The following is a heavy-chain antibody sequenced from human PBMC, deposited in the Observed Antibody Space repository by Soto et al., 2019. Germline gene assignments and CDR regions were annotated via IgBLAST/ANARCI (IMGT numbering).Heavy chain of an antibody. V-gene: IGHV2-5*02. CDR1: GFSLSTSGVG. CDR3: AHRRTYGSGSYSFGY. Sequence: QITLKESGPTLVKPTQTLTLTCTFSGFSLSTSGVGVAWIRQPPGKALEWLALIYWDDDKRYSPSLKSRLTITKDPSKNQVVLTMTNMDPVDTATYYCAHRRTYGSGSYSFGYWGQGTLVTVSS. CDR2: IYWDDDK. J-gene: IGHJ4*02. D-gene: IGHD3-10*01.